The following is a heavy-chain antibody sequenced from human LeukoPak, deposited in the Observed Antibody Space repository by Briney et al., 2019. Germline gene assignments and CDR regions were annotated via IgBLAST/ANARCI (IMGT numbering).Heavy chain of an antibody. CDR2: IYIDGTT. J-gene: IGHJ6*04. D-gene: IGHD5-18*01. CDR1: GFTVSSDY. CDR3: ARDPGLPNGMDV. V-gene: IGHV3-53*01. Sequence: GGSLRLSYAASGFTVSSDYMRWVRQAPGKGLEWVSVIYIDGTTYYADSVKGRFTISRDNSKNTLYLQMNSLRAEDTAVYYCARDPGLPNGMDVWGKGTTVTVSS.